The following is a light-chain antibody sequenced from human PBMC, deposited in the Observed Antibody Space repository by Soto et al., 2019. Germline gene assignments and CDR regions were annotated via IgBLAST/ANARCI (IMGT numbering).Light chain of an antibody. CDR3: CSYSGSYPFV. J-gene: IGLJ1*01. V-gene: IGLV2-11*01. CDR1: SSDVGGYNY. CDR2: DVD. Sequence: QSALTQPRSVSGSPGQSVTISCTGTSSDVGGYNYVSWYQHHPGKAPKLMIYDVDKRPSGVPGRFSGSKSGNTASLTISGLQAVDEADYCCCSYSGSYPFVFGTGTKVTVL.